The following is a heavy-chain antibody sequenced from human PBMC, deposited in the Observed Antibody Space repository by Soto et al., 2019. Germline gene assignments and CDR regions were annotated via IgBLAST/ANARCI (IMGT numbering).Heavy chain of an antibody. CDR2: IIPIFGTA. J-gene: IGHJ6*02. CDR1: GGTFSSYA. D-gene: IGHD2-2*01. Sequence: SVEVSCRASGGTFSSYAISWVRQAPGQGLESMGGIIPIFGTANYAQKFQGRVTITADKSTSTAYMELSSLRSEDTAVYYCARRLGAVGYCSSTSCSNVPNPYYYYYYGMDVWGQGTTVTVSS. CDR3: ARRLGAVGYCSSTSCSNVPNPYYYYYYGMDV. V-gene: IGHV1-69*06.